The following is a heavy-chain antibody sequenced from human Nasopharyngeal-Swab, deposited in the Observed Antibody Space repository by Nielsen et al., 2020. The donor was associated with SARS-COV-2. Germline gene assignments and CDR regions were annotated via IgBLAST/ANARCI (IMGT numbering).Heavy chain of an antibody. J-gene: IGHJ6*02. CDR1: GFTFSSYG. Sequence: GGSLRLSCAASGFTFSSYGMHWVRQAPGKGLEWVAVISYDGSNKYYADSVKGRFTISRDNSKNTLYLQMNSLRAEDTAVYHCAKERGSGSYYYYYYGMDVWGQGTTVTVSS. V-gene: IGHV3-30*18. D-gene: IGHD3-10*01. CDR2: ISYDGSNK. CDR3: AKERGSGSYYYYYYGMDV.